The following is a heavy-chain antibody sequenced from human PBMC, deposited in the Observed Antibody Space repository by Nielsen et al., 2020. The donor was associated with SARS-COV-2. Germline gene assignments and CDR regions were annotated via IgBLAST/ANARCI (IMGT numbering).Heavy chain of an antibody. CDR3: ASLYDYGMDV. J-gene: IGHJ6*02. V-gene: IGHV3-9*01. D-gene: IGHD2/OR15-2a*01. Sequence: SLKISCAASGFTFDDYAMHWVRQAPGKGLEWVSGISWNSGSIGYADSVKGRFTISRDNAKNSLYLQMNSLRAEDTALYYCASLYDYGMDVWGQGTTVTVSS. CDR2: ISWNSGSI. CDR1: GFTFDDYA.